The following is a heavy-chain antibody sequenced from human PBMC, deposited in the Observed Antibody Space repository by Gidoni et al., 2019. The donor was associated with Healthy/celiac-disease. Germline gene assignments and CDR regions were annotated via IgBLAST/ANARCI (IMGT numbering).Heavy chain of an antibody. V-gene: IGHV3-74*01. Sequence: EVQQVESGGGLVQPGGSLRLSWAASGSTFSSYWMHWVRQAPGKGLVWVSRINSDGSSTSYADSVKGRFTLSRDNAKNTLYLQMNSLRAEDSAVYYCARAHSFYNWNYFDYWSQGTLVTVSS. J-gene: IGHJ4*02. CDR3: ARAHSFYNWNYFDY. D-gene: IGHD1-20*01. CDR1: GSTFSSYW. CDR2: INSDGSST.